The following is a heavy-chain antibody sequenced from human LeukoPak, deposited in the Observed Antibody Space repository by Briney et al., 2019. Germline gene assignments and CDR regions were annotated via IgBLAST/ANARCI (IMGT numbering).Heavy chain of an antibody. Sequence: GRSLRLSCAASGFTFYDYAMHWVRQAPGKGLEWVSGISWNSGSIGYADSVKGRFTISRDNAKNSLYLQMNSLRAEDTALYYCAKDIYYDSSGYFDYWGQGTLVTVSP. J-gene: IGHJ4*02. CDR1: GFTFYDYA. D-gene: IGHD3-22*01. V-gene: IGHV3-9*01. CDR3: AKDIYYDSSGYFDY. CDR2: ISWNSGSI.